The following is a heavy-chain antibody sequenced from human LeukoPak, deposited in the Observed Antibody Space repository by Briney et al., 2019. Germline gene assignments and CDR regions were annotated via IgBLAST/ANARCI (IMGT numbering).Heavy chain of an antibody. Sequence: PGGSLRLSCAASGFTFGDYYMSWIRQAPGKGLEWVSYISSSGTTIYYADSVKGRFTISRDNAKNSLYLQMNSLRAEDTAVYYCARCDWHYYYYYIEVWGKRAPVTLSS. V-gene: IGHV3-11*04. CDR3: ARCDWHYYYYYIEV. D-gene: IGHD2-21*01. CDR1: GFTFGDYY. CDR2: ISSSGTTI. J-gene: IGHJ6*03.